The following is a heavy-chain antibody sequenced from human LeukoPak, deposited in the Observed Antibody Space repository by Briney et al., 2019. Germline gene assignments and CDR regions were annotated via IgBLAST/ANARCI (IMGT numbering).Heavy chain of an antibody. CDR2: INPGGSSI. Sequence: GGSLRLSCAASGFTFSSYWMHWVRQVPGKGLVWVARINPGGSSITYADSVKGRFTISRDNAKNTLYLQMDSLRAEDTGVYYCARSNHAEHYWGQGSLVTVSS. CDR1: GFTFSSYW. D-gene: IGHD1-14*01. CDR3: ARSNHAEHY. V-gene: IGHV3-74*01. J-gene: IGHJ4*02.